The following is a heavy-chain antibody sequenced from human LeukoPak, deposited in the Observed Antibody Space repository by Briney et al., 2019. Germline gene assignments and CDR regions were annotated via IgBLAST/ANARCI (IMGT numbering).Heavy chain of an antibody. V-gene: IGHV4-34*01. J-gene: IGHJ5*01. D-gene: IGHD2-2*01. CDR3: ARRKRSGCSSTSCLLNWFDS. Sequence: SSETLSLTCAVYGGSFSGYYWSWIRQPPGKGLEWIGEINHSGSTNYNPSLKSRVTISVDTSKNQFSLKLSSVTAADTAVYYCARRKRSGCSSTSCLLNWFDSWGQGTLVSLSS. CDR2: INHSGST. CDR1: GGSFSGYY.